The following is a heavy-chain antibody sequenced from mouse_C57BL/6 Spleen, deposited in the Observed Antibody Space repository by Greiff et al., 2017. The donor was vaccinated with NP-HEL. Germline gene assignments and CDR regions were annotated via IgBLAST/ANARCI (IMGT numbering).Heavy chain of an antibody. CDR2: INPSNGGT. D-gene: IGHD4-1*01. Sequence: QVQLQQPGTELVKPGASVKLSCKASGYTFTSYWMHWVKQRPGQGLEWIGNINPSNGGTNYNEKFKRKATLTVDKSSSTAYMHLSSLTSEDSAVYYCARGGWDVDWFAYWGQGTLVTVSA. V-gene: IGHV1-53*01. J-gene: IGHJ3*01. CDR3: ARGGWDVDWFAY. CDR1: GYTFTSYW.